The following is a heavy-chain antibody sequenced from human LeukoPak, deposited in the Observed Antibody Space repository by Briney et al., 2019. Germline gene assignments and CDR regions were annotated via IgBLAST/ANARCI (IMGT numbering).Heavy chain of an antibody. D-gene: IGHD2-2*01. CDR2: ISGSGGST. V-gene: IGHV3-23*01. CDR3: AKSTSPLYYYYGMDV. J-gene: IGHJ6*02. Sequence: GGSLRLSCAASGFTFSSYAMSWVRQAPGKGLEWVSAISGSGGSTYYADSVKGRFTISRDNSKNTLYLQMNSLRAEDTAVYYCAKSTSPLYYYYGMDVWGQGTTVTVSS. CDR1: GFTFSSYA.